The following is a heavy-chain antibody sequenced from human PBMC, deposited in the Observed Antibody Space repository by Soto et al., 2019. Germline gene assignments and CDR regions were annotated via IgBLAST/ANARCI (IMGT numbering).Heavy chain of an antibody. D-gene: IGHD3-16*02. Sequence: ASVKVSCKASGFTFTRSAVQWVRQARGQRPEWIGWIVVGSGNTNYAQKFQERVTITRDMSTSTAYMELSSLRSEDTAVYYCAAADDYVWGSYRYTLGAFDIWGQGTMVTVSS. CDR1: GFTFTRSA. J-gene: IGHJ3*02. CDR3: AAADDYVWGSYRYTLGAFDI. V-gene: IGHV1-58*01. CDR2: IVVGSGNT.